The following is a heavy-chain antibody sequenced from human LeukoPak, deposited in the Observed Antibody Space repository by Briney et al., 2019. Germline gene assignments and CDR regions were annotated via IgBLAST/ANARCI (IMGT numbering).Heavy chain of an antibody. CDR3: AKKYSTGPDP. D-gene: IGHD1-26*01. CDR1: GFTFSSYA. J-gene: IGHJ5*01. Sequence: GGSLRLSCAASGFTFSSYAMSWVRQAPGKGLEWVSDINGSGGSTYYADSVKGRLTISRDNSKNTLYLQMNSLRAEDTAVYYCAKKYSTGPDPWGQGTLVTVSS. V-gene: IGHV3-23*01. CDR2: INGSGGST.